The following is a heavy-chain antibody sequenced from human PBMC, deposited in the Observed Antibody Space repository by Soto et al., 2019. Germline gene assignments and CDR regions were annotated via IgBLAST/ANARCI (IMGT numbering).Heavy chain of an antibody. CDR3: AKRGGDYDSRYHYYMDV. D-gene: IGHD3-16*01. CDR1: GFTFSSYA. CDR2: IRGSGSSA. J-gene: IGHJ6*03. Sequence: GGSLRLSCAASGFTFSSYAMNWVRQSPGKGLEWVGSIRGSGSSAYYPDSVEGRFTISRDNSKNTLYLQMNSLRAEDTAVYYCAKRGGDYDSRYHYYMDVWGKGTTVTVSS. V-gene: IGHV3-23*01.